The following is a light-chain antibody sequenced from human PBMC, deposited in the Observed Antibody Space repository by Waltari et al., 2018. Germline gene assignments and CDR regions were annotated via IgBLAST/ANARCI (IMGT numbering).Light chain of an antibody. CDR3: SSYAHNNHFV. CDR2: EVT. Sequence: QSVLTQPPSATGSPGQSVTLPCTGTNSDVGTYIYVSWYQQHPGKVPKLLIYEVTKRPSGVPDRFSGSKSGNTASLTVSGLQADDEADYYCSSYAHNNHFVFGTGTKVTVL. CDR1: NSDVGTYIY. V-gene: IGLV2-8*01. J-gene: IGLJ1*01.